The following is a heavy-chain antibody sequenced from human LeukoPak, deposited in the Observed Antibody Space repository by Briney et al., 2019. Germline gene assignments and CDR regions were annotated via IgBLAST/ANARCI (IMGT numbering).Heavy chain of an antibody. CDR3: ARDHLAVAGQENWFDP. Sequence: GGSLRLSCAASGFTFSSYAMHWVRQAPGKGLEWVAVISYDGSNKYYADSVKGRFTISRDNSKNTLYLQMNSLRAEDTAVYYCARDHLAVAGQENWFDPWGQGTLVTVSS. CDR1: GFTFSSYA. V-gene: IGHV3-30-3*01. CDR2: ISYDGSNK. J-gene: IGHJ5*02. D-gene: IGHD6-19*01.